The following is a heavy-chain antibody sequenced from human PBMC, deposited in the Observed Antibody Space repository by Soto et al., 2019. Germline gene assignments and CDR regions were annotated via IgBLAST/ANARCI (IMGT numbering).Heavy chain of an antibody. CDR3: GRGSTKGFDY. Sequence: QVQLQESGPGLVKPSETLSLTCTVSSGSISSYYWSWIRQPAGRGLEWIGRVYTSGSTNYSPSLKSRVTMSMDTSKNQFSLNLRSVTAADTAVYYCGRGSTKGFDYWGQGTLVTVSS. CDR1: SGSISSYY. V-gene: IGHV4-4*07. CDR2: VYTSGST. D-gene: IGHD2-8*01. J-gene: IGHJ4*02.